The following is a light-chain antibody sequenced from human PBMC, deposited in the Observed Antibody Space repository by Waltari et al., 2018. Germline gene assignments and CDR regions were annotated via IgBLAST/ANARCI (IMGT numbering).Light chain of an antibody. CDR1: QGIRTY. CDR2: AAS. Sequence: IRMTPSPSSLSASTGDRVTLTCRASQGIRTYVAWYQQKPGKAPKLLIYAASNLQSGVPSRFSGSGSGTDFTLTISCLQSEDFATYYCQQYYSYPSAFGPGTKVDIK. J-gene: IGKJ3*01. V-gene: IGKV1-8*01. CDR3: QQYYSYPSA.